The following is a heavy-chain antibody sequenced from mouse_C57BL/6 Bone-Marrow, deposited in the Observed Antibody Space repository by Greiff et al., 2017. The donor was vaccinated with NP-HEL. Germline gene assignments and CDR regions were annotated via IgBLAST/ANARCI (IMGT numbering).Heavy chain of an antibody. Sequence: EVKLMESGGGLVKPGGSLKLSCAASGFTFSSYAMSWVRQTPGKRLEWVATISDGGSYTYYPDNVKGRFTISRDNAKNNLYLQMSHLKSEDTAMYYCARHGYPAWFAYWGQGTLVTVSA. D-gene: IGHD2-2*01. V-gene: IGHV5-4*03. CDR3: ARHGYPAWFAY. CDR1: GFTFSSYA. CDR2: ISDGGSYT. J-gene: IGHJ3*01.